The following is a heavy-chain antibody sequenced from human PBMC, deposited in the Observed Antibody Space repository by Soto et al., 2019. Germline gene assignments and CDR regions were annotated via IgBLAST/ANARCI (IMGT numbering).Heavy chain of an antibody. CDR2: IIPIFGTA. CDR1: GGTFSSYA. V-gene: IGHV1-69*01. D-gene: IGHD5-12*01. CDR3: ARAGGSGYDYGYYYGMDV. J-gene: IGHJ6*02. Sequence: QVQLVQSGAEVKKPGSSVKVSCKASGGTFSSYAISWVRQAPGQGLEWIGGIIPIFGTANYAQKFQGRVTITADESTSTAYMELSSLRSEDTAVYYCARAGGSGYDYGYYYGMDVWGQGTTVTVSS.